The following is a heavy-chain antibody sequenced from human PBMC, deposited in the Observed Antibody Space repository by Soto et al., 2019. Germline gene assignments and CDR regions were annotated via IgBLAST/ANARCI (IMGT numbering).Heavy chain of an antibody. J-gene: IGHJ5*02. CDR2: IYSGGST. Sequence: GGSLRLSCAASGFTVSSNYMSWVRQAPGKGLEWVSVIYSGGSTYYADSVKGRFTISRHNSKNTLYLQMNSLRAEDTAVYYCARATVTIFKGLGWFDPWGQGTLVTVSS. CDR1: GFTVSSNY. CDR3: ARATVTIFKGLGWFDP. D-gene: IGHD4-4*01. V-gene: IGHV3-53*04.